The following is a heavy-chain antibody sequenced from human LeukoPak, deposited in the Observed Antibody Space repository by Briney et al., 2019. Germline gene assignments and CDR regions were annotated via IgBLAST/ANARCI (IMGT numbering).Heavy chain of an antibody. J-gene: IGHJ4*02. CDR3: AKAKAGYYGSGSYGWFDY. CDR1: GFTFDDYA. Sequence: PGRSLSLSCAASGFTFDDYAMHWVRQAPGKGLEWVSGISWNSGSIGYADSVKGRFTISRDNAKNSLYLQMNSLRAEDTALYYCAKAKAGYYGSGSYGWFDYWGQGTLVTVSS. V-gene: IGHV3-9*01. D-gene: IGHD3-10*01. CDR2: ISWNSGSI.